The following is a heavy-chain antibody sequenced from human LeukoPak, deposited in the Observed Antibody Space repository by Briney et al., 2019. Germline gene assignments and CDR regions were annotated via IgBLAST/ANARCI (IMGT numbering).Heavy chain of an antibody. V-gene: IGHV3-15*05. J-gene: IGHJ4*02. CDR2: IKSNSDGGTT. CDR3: AKAVSELGIAHVDY. CDR1: GFSFSGAW. Sequence: GGSLRLSCGASGFSFSGAWMSWVRQAPGKGLEWVGRIKSNSDGGTTDSAAPVKGRFTISRDDSKNTLFLQMNSLRTEDTALYYCAKAVSELGIAHVDYWGQGTLVTVSS. D-gene: IGHD7-27*01.